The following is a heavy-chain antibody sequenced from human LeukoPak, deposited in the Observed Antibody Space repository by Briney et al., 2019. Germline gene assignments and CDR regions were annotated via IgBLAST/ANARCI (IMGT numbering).Heavy chain of an antibody. CDR2: INPNSGGT. CDR1: GYTFTGYY. Sequence: ASVKVSCKASGYTFTGYYMHWVRQAPGQGLEWMGWINPNSGGTNYAQKFQGRVTMTRDTSISTAYMELSRLRSDDTAVYYCAKTTVGYSSGRFPGWPADYWGQGTLLTVSP. J-gene: IGHJ4*02. V-gene: IGHV1-2*02. D-gene: IGHD2-15*01. CDR3: AKTTVGYSSGRFPGWPADY.